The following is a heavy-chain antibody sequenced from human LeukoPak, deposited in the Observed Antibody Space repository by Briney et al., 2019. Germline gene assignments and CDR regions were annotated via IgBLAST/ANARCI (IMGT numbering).Heavy chain of an antibody. Sequence: GGSLRLSCAASGFTFSSYGMHWVRQAPGKGLEWVAFIRYDGSNKYYADSVKGRITISRDNSKNTLYLQMNSLRAEDTAVYYCAKDSGYCSSTSCYPRFDYWGQGTLVTVSS. J-gene: IGHJ4*02. CDR2: IRYDGSNK. D-gene: IGHD2-2*01. V-gene: IGHV3-30*02. CDR3: AKDSGYCSSTSCYPRFDY. CDR1: GFTFSSYG.